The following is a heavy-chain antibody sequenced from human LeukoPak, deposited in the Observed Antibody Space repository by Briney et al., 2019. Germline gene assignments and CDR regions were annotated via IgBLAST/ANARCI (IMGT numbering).Heavy chain of an antibody. CDR1: GFNFGDYY. D-gene: IGHD2-2*01. V-gene: IGHV3-11*04. J-gene: IGHJ1*01. Sequence: GGSLRLSCVASGFNFGDYYMNWIRQSPGKGLECISYMSSRSGIIYYGGSVKGRFTISRDNSKNTLYLQMNSLRAEDTAVYYCARGTDIVAVPAAPVYWGQGTLVTVSS. CDR2: MSSRSGII. CDR3: ARGTDIVAVPAAPVY.